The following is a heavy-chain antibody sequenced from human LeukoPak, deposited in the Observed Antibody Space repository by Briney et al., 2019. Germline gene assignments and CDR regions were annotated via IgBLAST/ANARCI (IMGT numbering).Heavy chain of an antibody. J-gene: IGHJ4*02. Sequence: GGSLRLSCAASGFTFSSYAMSWVRQAPGKGLERVSAISGSGGSTYYADSVKGRFTISRDNSKNTLYLQMNSLRAEDTAVYYCAKIDGGSSWFPDYWGQGTLVTVSS. CDR1: GFTFSSYA. V-gene: IGHV3-23*01. CDR3: AKIDGGSSWFPDY. D-gene: IGHD6-13*01. CDR2: ISGSGGST.